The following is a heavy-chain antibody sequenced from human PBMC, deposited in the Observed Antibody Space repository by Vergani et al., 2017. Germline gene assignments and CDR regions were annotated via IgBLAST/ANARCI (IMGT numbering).Heavy chain of an antibody. J-gene: IGHJ4*02. CDR1: GFALNRHA. D-gene: IGHD2-2*02. CDR2: ISFDGTNE. V-gene: IGHV3-30-3*01. CDR3: VRDRGLXAGGRCYTEAWDY. Sequence: VQLVESGGGLVQPGGSLRLSCVVSGFALNRHAMYWVRQAPGKGLEWVVGISFDGTNEYYPDLVKGRFTISRDIAKNTLYLQVRSLRLEDTGVYHCVRDRGLXAGGRCYTEAWDYWGQGTLVTVSS.